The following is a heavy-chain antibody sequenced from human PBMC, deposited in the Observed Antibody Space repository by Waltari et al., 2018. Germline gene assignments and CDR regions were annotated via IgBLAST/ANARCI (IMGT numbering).Heavy chain of an antibody. CDR2: IIPIFGKA. CDR1: GGTFSSYA. Sequence: QVQLVQSGAEVKKPGSSVKVSCKASGGTFSSYAISWVRQAPGQGLEWMGGIIPIFGKANYAQKFQGRVTITTDESTSTAYMELSSLRSEDTAVYYCASDGRERRIDYYYGMDVWGQGTTVTVSS. CDR3: ASDGRERRIDYYYGMDV. V-gene: IGHV1-69*05. J-gene: IGHJ6*02. D-gene: IGHD1-1*01.